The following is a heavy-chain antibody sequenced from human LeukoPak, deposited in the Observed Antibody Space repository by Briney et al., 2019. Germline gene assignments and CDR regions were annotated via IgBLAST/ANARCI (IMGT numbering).Heavy chain of an antibody. V-gene: IGHV3-23*01. J-gene: IGHJ4*02. CDR3: AKGQGLAAAGLFDY. D-gene: IGHD6-13*01. CDR1: GFTFSSYA. CDR2: VSGSGGST. Sequence: PGGSLRLSCAASGFTFSSYAMSWVRQAPGKGLEWVSAVSGSGGSTYYADSVKGRFTISRDNSKNTLYLQMNSPRAEDTAVYYCAKGQGLAAAGLFDYWGQGTLVTVSS.